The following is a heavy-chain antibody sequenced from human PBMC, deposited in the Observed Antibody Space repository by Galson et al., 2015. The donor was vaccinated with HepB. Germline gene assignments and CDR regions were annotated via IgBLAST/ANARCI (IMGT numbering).Heavy chain of an antibody. D-gene: IGHD1-14*01. CDR3: ARDPEMVYYYYMDV. Sequence: SVKVSCKASGYTFTSYYIHWVRQAPGQGLEWMGIINPSGGSTGYTQKFQGRVTMTRDTSTSTVYMELSSLRSDDTAVYYCARDPEMVYYYYMDVRGKGTTVTVSS. V-gene: IGHV1-46*01. J-gene: IGHJ6*03. CDR1: GYTFTSYY. CDR2: INPSGGST.